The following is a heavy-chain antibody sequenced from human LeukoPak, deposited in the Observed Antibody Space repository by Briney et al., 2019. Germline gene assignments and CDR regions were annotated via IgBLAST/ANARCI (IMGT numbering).Heavy chain of an antibody. CDR3: ARSGEYCSSTSCYAGHWFDP. V-gene: IGHV4-38-2*02. CDR1: GYSISSSYY. D-gene: IGHD2-2*01. J-gene: IGHJ5*02. Sequence: PSETLSLTCTVSGYSISSSYYWGWIRQPPGKGLEWIGTIYYSGSTYYNPSLKSRVTISVDTSKNQFSLKLSSVTAADTAVYYCARSGEYCSSTSCYAGHWFDPWGQGTLVTVSS. CDR2: IYYSGST.